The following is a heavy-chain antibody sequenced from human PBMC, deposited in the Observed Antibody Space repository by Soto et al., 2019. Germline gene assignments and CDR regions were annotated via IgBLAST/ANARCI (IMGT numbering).Heavy chain of an antibody. CDR1: VFSFSSAW. CDR3: ARDRAYSRFDY. V-gene: IGHV3-7*03. Sequence: GGSLRLSCAVSVFSFSSAWMTWIRQAPGKGLERVAIMNEDGSERYYVDSVKGRFTISRDNAKNALFLQMNSLRVEDTAVYFCARDRAYSRFDYWGQGSLVTVSS. J-gene: IGHJ4*02. CDR2: MNEDGSER. D-gene: IGHD4-4*01.